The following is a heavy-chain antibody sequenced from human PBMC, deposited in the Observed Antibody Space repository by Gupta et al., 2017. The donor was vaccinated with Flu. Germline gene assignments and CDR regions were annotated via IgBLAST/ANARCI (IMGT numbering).Heavy chain of an antibody. V-gene: IGHV4-31*03. J-gene: IGHJ3*02. CDR1: GGSISSGGYY. D-gene: IGHD2-15*01. CDR2: IYYSGST. Sequence: QVQLQESCPGLVKPSQTLSLTCNVSGGSISSGGYYLSWVRQHPGKGLEWIGYIYYSGSTHYNPSLKSRVTISADTSKKQFSLNLSSVTAADTAVYYCARERSYGGSSVAFDIWGQGTMVTVSS. CDR3: ARERSYGGSSVAFDI.